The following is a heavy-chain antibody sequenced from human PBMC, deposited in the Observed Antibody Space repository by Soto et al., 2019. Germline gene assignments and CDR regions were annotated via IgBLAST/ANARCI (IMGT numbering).Heavy chain of an antibody. V-gene: IGHV4-61*01. D-gene: IGHD3-16*01. CDR2: IYYSGST. CDR3: ARGADYVWGSPYFDY. J-gene: IGHJ4*02. Sequence: QVQLQESGPGLVKPSETLSLTCTVSGGSVSSGSYYWSWIRQPPGKGLEWIGYIYYSGSTNYNPSHKSRVSISVDTSKNPFSLKLSSVTAADTAVYYCARGADYVWGSPYFDYWGQGTLVTVSS. CDR1: GGSVSSGSYY.